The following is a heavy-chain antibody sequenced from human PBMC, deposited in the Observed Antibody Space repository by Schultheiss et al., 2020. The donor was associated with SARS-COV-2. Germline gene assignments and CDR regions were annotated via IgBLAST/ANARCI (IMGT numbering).Heavy chain of an antibody. CDR2: ISYDGSNK. Sequence: GGSLRLSCGASGFTFSSYAMSGVRQAPGKGLEWVAVISYDGSNKYYADSVKGRFTISRDNSKNTLYLQMNSLRAEDTAVYYCARAQYSSWYERFDPWGQGTLVTGSS. CDR3: ARAQYSSWYERFDP. V-gene: IGHV3-30*04. D-gene: IGHD6-13*01. CDR1: GFTFSSYA. J-gene: IGHJ5*02.